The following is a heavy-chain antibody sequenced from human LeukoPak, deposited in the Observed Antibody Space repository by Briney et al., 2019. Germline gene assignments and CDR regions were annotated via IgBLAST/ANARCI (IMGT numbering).Heavy chain of an antibody. CDR1: GFTFSGDW. V-gene: IGHV3-7*01. CDR3: ARCRGIGRSWWYFDF. CDR2: VNQDESEK. D-gene: IGHD3-3*02. Sequence: GGSLRLPCAASGFTFSGDWMSWVRQATGKGLEWVAKVNQDESEKFSVDSVWGRFTISRDNAKNSVYLQMHSLRAGDTAVYYCARCRGIGRSWWYFDFWGRGTLVTVS. J-gene: IGHJ2*01.